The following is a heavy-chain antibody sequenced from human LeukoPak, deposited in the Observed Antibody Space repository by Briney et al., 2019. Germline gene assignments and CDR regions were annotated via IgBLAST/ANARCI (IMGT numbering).Heavy chain of an antibody. CDR2: IYYSGST. CDR3: ARESGDYYDSSGYYDY. V-gene: IGHV4-59*01. CDR1: GGSISSYY. J-gene: IGHJ4*02. D-gene: IGHD3-22*01. Sequence: SETLSLTCTVSGGSISSYYWSWIRQPPGKGQEWIGYIYYSGSTNYNPSLKSRVTISVDTSKNQFSLKLSSVTAADTAVYYCARESGDYYDSSGYYDYWGQGTLVTVSS.